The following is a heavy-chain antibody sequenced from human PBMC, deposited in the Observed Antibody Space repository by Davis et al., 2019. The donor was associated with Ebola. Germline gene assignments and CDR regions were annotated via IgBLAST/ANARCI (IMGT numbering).Heavy chain of an antibody. CDR2: LGLSADT. V-gene: IGHV3-66*03. J-gene: IGHJ4*02. Sequence: GGSLRLSCAASGFVFSSYVMSWVRRAPGKGLEWVSTLGLSADTYYADSVKGRFTISRDNSKNTLYLQMSSLRAEDTAVYYCSSSLSVWLAIDYWGQGTLVTVSS. D-gene: IGHD6-19*01. CDR3: SSSLSVWLAIDY. CDR1: GFVFSSYV.